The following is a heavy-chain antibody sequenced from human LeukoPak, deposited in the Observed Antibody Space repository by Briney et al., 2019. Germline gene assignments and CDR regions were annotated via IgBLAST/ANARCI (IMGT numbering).Heavy chain of an antibody. V-gene: IGHV1-69*13. D-gene: IGHD5-24*01. CDR3: ATNLQLYNFFDY. CDR2: IIPTFGTA. J-gene: IGHJ4*02. Sequence: ASVKVSFTASGGTFSIYAISWVRQAPGQGLEWMGGIIPTFGTANYAQKFQGRVTITADESTSTAYMELSSLRSEDTAVYYCATNLQLYNFFDYWGQGTLVTVSS. CDR1: GGTFSIYA.